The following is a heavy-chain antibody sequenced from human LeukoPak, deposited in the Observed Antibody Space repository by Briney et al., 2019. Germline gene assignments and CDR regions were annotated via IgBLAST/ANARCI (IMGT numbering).Heavy chain of an antibody. Sequence: ASVKVSCKASGYTFTSYDINWVRQATGQGLEWMGWMNPNSGNTGYAQKFQGRVTITKNTSISTAYMELSSLRSEDTAVYYCARVRSITMVRGVPALGYWGQGTLVTVSS. J-gene: IGHJ4*02. V-gene: IGHV1-8*03. CDR3: ARVRSITMVRGVPALGY. CDR1: GYTFTSYD. CDR2: MNPNSGNT. D-gene: IGHD3-10*01.